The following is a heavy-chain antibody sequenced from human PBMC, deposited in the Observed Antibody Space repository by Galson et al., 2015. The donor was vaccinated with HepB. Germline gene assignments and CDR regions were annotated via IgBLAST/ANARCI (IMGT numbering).Heavy chain of an antibody. Sequence: SLRLSCAASGFTFSSYAMHWVRQAPGKGLEWVAVISYDGSNKYYADSVKGRFTISRDNSKNTLHLQMNSLRAEDTAVYYCARARTTVVTPGGYWGQGALVTVSS. CDR1: GFTFSSYA. CDR2: ISYDGSNK. D-gene: IGHD4-23*01. CDR3: ARARTTVVTPGGY. J-gene: IGHJ4*02. V-gene: IGHV3-30*04.